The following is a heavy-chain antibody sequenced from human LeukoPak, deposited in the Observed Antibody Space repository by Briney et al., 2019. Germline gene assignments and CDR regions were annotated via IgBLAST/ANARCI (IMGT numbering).Heavy chain of an antibody. D-gene: IGHD3-10*01. CDR2: ISSSGSTI. J-gene: IGHJ4*02. Sequence: GGSLRLSCAASGFAFSSYEMNWVRQAPGKGLEWVSYISSSGSTIYYADSVKGRFTTSRDNAKNSLYLQMNSLRAEDTAVYYCARTGYYGSGSRWGQGTLVTVSS. V-gene: IGHV3-48*03. CDR1: GFAFSSYE. CDR3: ARTGYYGSGSR.